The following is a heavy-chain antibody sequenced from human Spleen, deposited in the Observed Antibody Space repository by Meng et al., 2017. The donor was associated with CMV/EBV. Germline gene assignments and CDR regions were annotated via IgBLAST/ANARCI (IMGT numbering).Heavy chain of an antibody. CDR3: ARDLAAGYSYGYPDY. CDR2: INPNSGGT. D-gene: IGHD5-18*01. CDR1: GYTFTGYY. Sequence: GSVRVSCKASGYTFTGYYMHWVRQAPGQGLEWMGWINPNSGGTNYAQKFQGRVTMTRDTSISTAYMELSRLRSDDTAVYYCARDLAAGYSYGYPDYWGQGTLVTVSS. J-gene: IGHJ4*02. V-gene: IGHV1-2*02.